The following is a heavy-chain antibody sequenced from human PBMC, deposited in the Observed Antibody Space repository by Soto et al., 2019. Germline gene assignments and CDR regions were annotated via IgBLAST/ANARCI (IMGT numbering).Heavy chain of an antibody. CDR1: GGSISSSY. CDR3: VSQRTTVLTQAYFDY. D-gene: IGHD4-17*01. J-gene: IGHJ4*02. Sequence: SETLSLTCTVSGGSISSSYWSWVRQPPWKGLEWIGYIYNSWSTNYNPSVQSRVTISVDTSKNQFSLNFNSVTASDTALYYCVSQRTTVLTQAYFDYWGPGALVTVSS. V-gene: IGHV4-59*08. CDR2: IYNSWST.